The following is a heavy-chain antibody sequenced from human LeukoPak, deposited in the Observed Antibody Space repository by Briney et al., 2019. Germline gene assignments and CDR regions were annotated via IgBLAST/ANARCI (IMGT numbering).Heavy chain of an antibody. J-gene: IGHJ3*02. D-gene: IGHD6-19*01. CDR1: GFTFSDYG. Sequence: GRSLGLSCAASGFTFSDYGMHWVRQAPGKGLEWAALISYDGNNKYYADSVKGRFTISRDNAKNSLYLQMNSLRAEDTAVYYCARVGSLQWLPRGAFDIWGQGTMVTVSS. V-gene: IGHV3-30*03. CDR3: ARVGSLQWLPRGAFDI. CDR2: ISYDGNNK.